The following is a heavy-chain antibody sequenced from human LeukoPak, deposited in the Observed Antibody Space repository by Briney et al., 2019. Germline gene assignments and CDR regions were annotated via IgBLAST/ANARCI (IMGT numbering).Heavy chain of an antibody. V-gene: IGHV1-2*02. J-gene: IGHJ4*02. D-gene: IGHD3-22*01. CDR2: INPNSGGT. CDR3: ARVFNYYDSSGYYLDY. CDR1: GGIYSSYA. Sequence: ASVKVSCKASGGIYSSYAISWVRQAPGQGLEWMGWINPNSGGTNYAQKFQGRVTMTRDTSISTAYMELSRLRSDDTAVYYCARVFNYYDSSGYYLDYWGQGTLVTVSS.